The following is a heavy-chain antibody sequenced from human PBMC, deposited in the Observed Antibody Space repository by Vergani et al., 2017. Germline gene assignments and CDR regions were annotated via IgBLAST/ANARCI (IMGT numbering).Heavy chain of an antibody. J-gene: IGHJ5*02. V-gene: IGHV4-39*01. CDR3: ASIWFGEYNNWFDP. CDR1: GGSISSSSYY. CDR2: IYYSGST. Sequence: QLQLHESGPGLVKPSETLSLTCTVSGGSISSSSYYWGWIRQPPGKGVEWIGSIYYSGSTYYNPSLKSRVTISVDTSKNQFSLKLSAVTAADTAVYYCASIWFGEYNNWFDPWGQGTLVTVSS. D-gene: IGHD3-10*01.